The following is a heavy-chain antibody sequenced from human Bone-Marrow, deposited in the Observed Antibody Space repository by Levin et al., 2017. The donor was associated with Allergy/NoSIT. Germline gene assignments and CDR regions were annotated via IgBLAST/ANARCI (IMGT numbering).Heavy chain of an antibody. D-gene: IGHD3-22*01. CDR2: IRNKPYSGTT. J-gene: IGHJ4*02. Sequence: GGSLRLSCTASGFTFGDYAMSWFRQAPGKGLEWVGFIRNKPYSGTTEYAASVKGRFTISRDDSKSIAYLQMNSLKTEDTAVYYCSRDPQYYHSSGFSPEPDYWGQGTLVTVSS. V-gene: IGHV3-49*03. CDR1: GFTFGDYA. CDR3: SRDPQYYHSSGFSPEPDY.